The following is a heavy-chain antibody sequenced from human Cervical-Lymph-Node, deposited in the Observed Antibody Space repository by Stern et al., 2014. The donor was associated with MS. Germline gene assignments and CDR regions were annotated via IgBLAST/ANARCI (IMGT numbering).Heavy chain of an antibody. Sequence: VQLEESGPGLVKPSETLSLTCTVSGDSINSGDFHWSWVRQSPGKGLAWIGYIYYSGRNYTNPSLKSRVTMSIDTSTNQFSLNLTSVTAADTALYFCARMKTGLRENRGFDFWGQGTQVTVSS. J-gene: IGHJ4*02. CDR3: ARMKTGLRENRGFDF. CDR2: IYYSGRN. CDR1: GDSINSGDFH. V-gene: IGHV4-30-4*01. D-gene: IGHD4-17*01.